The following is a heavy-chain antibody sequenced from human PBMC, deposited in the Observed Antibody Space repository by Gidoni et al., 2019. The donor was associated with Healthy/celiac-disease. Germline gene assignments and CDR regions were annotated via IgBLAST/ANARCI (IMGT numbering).Heavy chain of an antibody. CDR2: ISGSGGSK. D-gene: IGHD1-26*01. Sequence: EVQLLESGGGLVQPGGSLSLSCAASGFTFRSYAMSWVRQAPGKGLEWVSAISGSGGSKYYADSVKGRFTISRDNSKNTLYLQMNSLRAEDTAVYYCAKGVGNSGIICPFDYWGQGTLVTVSS. J-gene: IGHJ4*02. CDR1: GFTFRSYA. CDR3: AKGVGNSGIICPFDY. V-gene: IGHV3-23*01.